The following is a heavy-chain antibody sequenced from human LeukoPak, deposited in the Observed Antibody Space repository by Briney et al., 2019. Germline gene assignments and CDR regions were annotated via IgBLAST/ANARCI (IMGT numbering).Heavy chain of an antibody. Sequence: GASLNVSCDASRYTCTSYDINWVRQATGQGLECMGWMNPNSGNTGYAQKFQGRVTMTRNTSISTAYMELSHLRSEDTAVYYCARGIFGVVIGSPYWGQGTLVTVSS. CDR1: RYTCTSYD. V-gene: IGHV1-8*01. CDR3: ARGIFGVVIGSPY. D-gene: IGHD3-3*01. J-gene: IGHJ4*02. CDR2: MNPNSGNT.